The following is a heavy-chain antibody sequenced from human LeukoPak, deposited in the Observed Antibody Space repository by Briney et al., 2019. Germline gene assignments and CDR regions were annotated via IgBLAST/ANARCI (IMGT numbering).Heavy chain of an antibody. CDR2: INHSGST. D-gene: IGHD7-27*01. J-gene: IGHJ4*02. CDR1: GGSFSGYY. V-gene: IGHV4-34*01. CDR3: ARWGLGLTYFDY. Sequence: SETLSLTCAVYGGSFSGYYWSWIRQPPGKGLEWIGEINHSGSTNYNPSLKSRVTISVDTSKNQFSLKLSSVTAADTAVYYCARWGLGLTYFDYWGQGILVTVSS.